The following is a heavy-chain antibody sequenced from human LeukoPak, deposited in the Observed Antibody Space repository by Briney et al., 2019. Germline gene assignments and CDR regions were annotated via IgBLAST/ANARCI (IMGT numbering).Heavy chain of an antibody. J-gene: IGHJ4*02. CDR2: ILSDGSST. CDR3: ASVHAAPHYYFDY. V-gene: IGHV3-74*01. Sequence: PGGSLRLSCAASGFTFSNYWMHWVRQTPGKGLVWVSRILSDGSSTNYADSVKGRFTISRDNSKNTLFLQMNSLRAEDTAVYHCASVHAAPHYYFDYWGQGTLVTVSS. CDR1: GFTFSNYW. D-gene: IGHD6-25*01.